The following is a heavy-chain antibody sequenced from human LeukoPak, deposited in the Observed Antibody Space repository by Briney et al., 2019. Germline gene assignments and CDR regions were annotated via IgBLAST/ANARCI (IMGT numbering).Heavy chain of an antibody. V-gene: IGHV4-59*01. D-gene: IGHD6-6*01. CDR1: GGSFSGYY. CDR3: ARIPVRSSSGYYYYYMDV. CDR2: IYYSGST. Sequence: SETLSLTCAVYGGSFSGYYWSWIRQPPGKGLEWIGYIYYSGSTNYNPSLKSRVTISVDTSKNQFSLKLSSVTAADTAVYYCARIPVRSSSGYYYYYMDVWGKGTTVTVSS. J-gene: IGHJ6*03.